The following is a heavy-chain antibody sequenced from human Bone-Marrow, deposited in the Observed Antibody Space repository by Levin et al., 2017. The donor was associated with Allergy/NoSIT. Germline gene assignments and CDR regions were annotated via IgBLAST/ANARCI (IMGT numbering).Heavy chain of an antibody. V-gene: IGHV1-8*01. CDR2: MNPNSGNT. Sequence: ASVKVSCKASGYTFTSYDINWVRQATGQGLEWMGWMNPNSGNTGYAQKFQGRVTMTRNTSISTAYMELSSLRSEDTAVYYCARGRSPRHSGSYYVSPQNHRVRWFGSKFDYWGQGTLVTVSS. CDR3: ARGRSPRHSGSYYVSPQNHRVRWFGSKFDY. CDR1: GYTFTSYD. D-gene: IGHD1-26*01. J-gene: IGHJ4*02.